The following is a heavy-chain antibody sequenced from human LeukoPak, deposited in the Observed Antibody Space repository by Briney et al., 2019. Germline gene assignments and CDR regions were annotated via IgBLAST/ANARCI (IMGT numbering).Heavy chain of an antibody. CDR3: ASLRGYCSGGSCLHSNWFDP. CDR1: GGSISSYY. V-gene: IGHV4-59*08. CDR2: IYYSGST. Sequence: PSETLSLTRTVSGGSISSYYWSWIRQPPGKGLEWIGYIYYSGSTNYNPSLKSRVTISVDTSKNQFSLKLSSVTAADTAVYYCASLRGYCSGGSCLHSNWFDPWGQGTLVTVSS. D-gene: IGHD2-15*01. J-gene: IGHJ5*02.